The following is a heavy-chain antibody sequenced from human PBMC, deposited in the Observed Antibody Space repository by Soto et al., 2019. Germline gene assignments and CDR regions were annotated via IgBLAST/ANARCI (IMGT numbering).Heavy chain of an antibody. CDR3: ARDGSGYLSRASPMDV. CDR1: GATFSSYA. V-gene: IGHV1-69*01. Sequence: QVQLVQSGAEVKRPGSSVKVSCKASGATFSSYAISWVRQAPGQGLEWMGGIIPIFGTANYAQKFQGRVTITADESTSTAYMELSSLRSEDTAVYYCARDGSGYLSRASPMDVWGQGTTVTVSS. D-gene: IGHD3-22*01. CDR2: IIPIFGTA. J-gene: IGHJ6*02.